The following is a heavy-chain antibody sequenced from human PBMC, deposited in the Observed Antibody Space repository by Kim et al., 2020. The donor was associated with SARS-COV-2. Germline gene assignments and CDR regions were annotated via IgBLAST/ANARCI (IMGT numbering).Heavy chain of an antibody. CDR1: GGSISSGGYY. Sequence: SETLSLTCTVSGGSISSGGYYWSWIRQHPGKGLEWIGYIYYSGSTYYNPSLKSRVTISVDTSKNQFSLKLSSVTAADTAVYYCARCSIVVVPAAIVGDAFDIWGQGTMVTVSS. J-gene: IGHJ3*02. V-gene: IGHV4-31*03. CDR3: ARCSIVVVPAAIVGDAFDI. CDR2: IYYSGST. D-gene: IGHD2-2*01.